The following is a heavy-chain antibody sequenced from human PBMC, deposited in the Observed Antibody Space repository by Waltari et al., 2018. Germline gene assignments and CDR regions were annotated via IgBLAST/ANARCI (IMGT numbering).Heavy chain of an antibody. CDR1: GGTFSSYA. D-gene: IGHD2-21*01. CDR2: INPIIGTA. J-gene: IGHJ1*01. V-gene: IGHV1-69*12. Sequence: QVQLVQSGAEVKKPGSSVKVSCKASGGTFSSYAISWVRQAPGQGLEWREGINPIIGTANYAQKFQGRVTITADESTSPAYMGLSSLRSEDTAVYYCARDNFCGGDCSSPEYFQHWGQGTLVTVSS. CDR3: ARDNFCGGDCSSPEYFQH.